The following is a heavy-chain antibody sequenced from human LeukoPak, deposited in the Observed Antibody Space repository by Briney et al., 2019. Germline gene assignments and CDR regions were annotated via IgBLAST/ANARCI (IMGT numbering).Heavy chain of an antibody. V-gene: IGHV3-11*01. CDR3: ARAAASSPPRLPDY. CDR1: GFTFSDYY. CDR2: ISSSGSTI. D-gene: IGHD2-2*01. J-gene: IGHJ4*02. Sequence: PGGSLRLSCAASGFTFSDYYMSWIRQAPGKGLEWVSYISSSGSTIYYADSVKGRFTISRDNAKNSLYLQMNSLRAEDTAVYYCARAAASSPPRLPDYWGQGTLVTVSS.